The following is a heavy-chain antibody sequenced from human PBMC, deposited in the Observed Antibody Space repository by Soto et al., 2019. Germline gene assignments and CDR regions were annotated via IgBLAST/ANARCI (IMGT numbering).Heavy chain of an antibody. D-gene: IGHD2-15*01. Sequence: QVQLQQWGAGLLKPSETLSLTCAVYGGSFSGYYWSWIRQPPGKGLEWIGEINHSGSTNYNPSLKRRVTISVDTSKNHFSLKLSSVTAADTAVYYCARSGDCSGGSCYAISGNAFDIWGQGTMVTVSS. CDR2: INHSGST. CDR1: GGSFSGYY. CDR3: ARSGDCSGGSCYAISGNAFDI. J-gene: IGHJ3*02. V-gene: IGHV4-34*01.